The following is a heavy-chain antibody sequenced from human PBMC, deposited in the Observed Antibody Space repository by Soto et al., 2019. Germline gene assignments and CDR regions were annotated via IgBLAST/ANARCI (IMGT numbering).Heavy chain of an antibody. CDR3: ASPDCVSGAPLYYYALDV. V-gene: IGHV1-46*01. CDR1: GYLFTSYY. J-gene: IGHJ3*01. CDR2: INPNSGTT. Sequence: QVRVVQSGAEVKKPGASVKISCKASGYLFTSYYIHWARQAPGQGLEWMGLINPNSGTTTYAQKFQGRGTMTGDKSTRTVYMELSSLRSEDTAIYYCASPDCVSGAPLYYYALDVRGPGTTVTVSS. D-gene: IGHD2-21*01.